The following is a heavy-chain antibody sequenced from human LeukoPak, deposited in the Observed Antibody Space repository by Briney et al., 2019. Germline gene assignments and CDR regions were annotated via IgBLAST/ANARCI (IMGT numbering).Heavy chain of an antibody. J-gene: IGHJ3*02. CDR2: IYYSGST. V-gene: IGHV4-39*01. Sequence: SETLSLTCTVSGGSISSSSYYWGWIRQPPGKGLEWIGSIYYSGSTYYNPSLKSRVTISVDTSKNQFSLKLSSVTAADTAVYYCARRTPALGIDAFDIWGQGTMVTVSS. D-gene: IGHD1-14*01. CDR1: GGSISSSSYY. CDR3: ARRTPALGIDAFDI.